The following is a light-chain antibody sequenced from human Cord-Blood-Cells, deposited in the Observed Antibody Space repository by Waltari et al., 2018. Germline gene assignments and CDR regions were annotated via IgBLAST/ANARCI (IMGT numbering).Light chain of an antibody. Sequence: DIVMTQSPDSRAVFLGERATVNCKSSQSVLYSSNNKNYLDWYQQKPGQPPKLLIYWASTRESGVPDRFSGSGSGTDFTLTISSLQAEDVAVYYCQQYYSTPLTFGGGTKVEIK. CDR1: QSVLYSSNNKNY. J-gene: IGKJ4*01. V-gene: IGKV4-1*01. CDR2: WAS. CDR3: QQYYSTPLT.